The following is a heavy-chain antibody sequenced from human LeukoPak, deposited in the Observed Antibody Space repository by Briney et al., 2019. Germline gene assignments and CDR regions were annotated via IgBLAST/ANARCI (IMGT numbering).Heavy chain of an antibody. Sequence: GESLKISCKGSGYSFTSYWIGWVRQMPGKGLEWMEIIYPGDSDTRYSPSFQGQVTISADKSISTAYLQWSSLKASDTAMYYCARQAPASRTRALEIDYWGQGTLVTVSS. V-gene: IGHV5-51*01. J-gene: IGHJ4*02. D-gene: IGHD2-15*01. CDR1: GYSFTSYW. CDR3: ARQAPASRTRALEIDY. CDR2: IYPGDSDT.